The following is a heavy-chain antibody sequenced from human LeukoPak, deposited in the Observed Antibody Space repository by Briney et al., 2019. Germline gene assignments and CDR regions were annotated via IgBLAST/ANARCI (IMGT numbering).Heavy chain of an antibody. V-gene: IGHV4-61*02. CDR3: ARAGPNVGAPFDY. CDR1: GASISSGSYY. Sequence: SETLSLTCTVSGASISSGSYYWSWIRQPAGKGLEWIGRIYTSGSTNYNPSLKSRVTISVDTSKNQFSLKLSSVTAADTAVYYCARAGPNVGAPFDYWGQGTRVTVSS. J-gene: IGHJ4*02. CDR2: IYTSGST. D-gene: IGHD2-8*01.